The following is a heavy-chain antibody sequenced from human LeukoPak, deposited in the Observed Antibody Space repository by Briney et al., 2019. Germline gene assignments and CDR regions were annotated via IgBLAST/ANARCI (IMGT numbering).Heavy chain of an antibody. J-gene: IGHJ5*02. V-gene: IGHV3-11*04. D-gene: IGHD3-22*01. CDR1: GFTVSSNY. CDR3: ARGADYYDSSGYNWFDP. CDR2: ISSSGSTI. Sequence: GGSLRLSCAASGFTVSSNYMSWVRQAPGKGLEWVSYISSSGSTIYYADSVKGRFTISRDNAKNSLYLQMNSLRAEDTAVYYCARGADYYDSSGYNWFDPWGQGTLVTVSS.